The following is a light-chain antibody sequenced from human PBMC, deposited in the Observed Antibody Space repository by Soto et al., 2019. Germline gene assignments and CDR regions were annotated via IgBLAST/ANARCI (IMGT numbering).Light chain of an antibody. V-gene: IGKV3-20*01. CDR2: GAS. Sequence: EIVLTQSPGTLSLSPGERATLSCRASQTVSSNFLAWFQQKPGQAPRFVIYGASSRATGIPDRFSGSGSGTDFTLTINRLEPEDFAVYDCQQYGGSPLTFGGGTKVEIK. CDR1: QTVSSNF. J-gene: IGKJ4*01. CDR3: QQYGGSPLT.